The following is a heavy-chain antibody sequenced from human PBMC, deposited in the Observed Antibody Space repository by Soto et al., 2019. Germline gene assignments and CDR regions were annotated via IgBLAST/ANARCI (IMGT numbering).Heavy chain of an antibody. D-gene: IGHD6-19*01. CDR1: GFSFSSYA. V-gene: IGHV3-30-3*01. J-gene: IGHJ5*02. CDR3: ARDMYSSDYFVKWFEP. CDR2: ISHDGINK. Sequence: QVRLVESGGGVVQPGRSLRLSCTASGFSFSSYAMYWFRQPPGKGLEWVAVISHDGINKHYADSVKGRVTVSRDNSNHSLALQLNSLTGEDTAMYYCARDMYSSDYFVKWFEPWGQGTLVTVSS.